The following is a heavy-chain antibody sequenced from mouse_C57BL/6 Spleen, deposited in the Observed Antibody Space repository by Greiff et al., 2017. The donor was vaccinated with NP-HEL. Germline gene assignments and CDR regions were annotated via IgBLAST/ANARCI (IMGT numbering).Heavy chain of an antibody. CDR2: ISDGGSYT. CDR1: GFTFSSYA. D-gene: IGHD2-1*01. J-gene: IGHJ1*03. V-gene: IGHV5-4*01. Sequence: EVKLMESGGGLVKPGGSLKLSCAASGFTFSSYAMSWVRQTPEKRLEWVATISDGGSYTYYPDNVKGRFTISRDNAKNNLYLQMSHLKSEDTAMYYCAREDGNHWYFDVWGTGTTVTVSS. CDR3: AREDGNHWYFDV.